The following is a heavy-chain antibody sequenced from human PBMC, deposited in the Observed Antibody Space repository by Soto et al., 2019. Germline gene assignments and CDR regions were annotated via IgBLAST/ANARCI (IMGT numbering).Heavy chain of an antibody. D-gene: IGHD2-2*01. CDR2: ISAYNGNT. Sequence: ASVKVSCKASGYTFTSYGISWVRQAPGQGLEWMGWISAYNGNTNYAQKLQGRVTMTTDTSTSTAYMELSSLRSEDTAVYYCARERGYCSSTSCYYYYGMDVWGQGTTVTVSS. J-gene: IGHJ6*02. CDR3: ARERGYCSSTSCYYYYGMDV. V-gene: IGHV1-18*01. CDR1: GYTFTSYG.